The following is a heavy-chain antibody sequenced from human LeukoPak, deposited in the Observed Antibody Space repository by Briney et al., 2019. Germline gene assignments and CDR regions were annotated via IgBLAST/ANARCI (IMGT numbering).Heavy chain of an antibody. V-gene: IGHV1-8*01. CDR3: ARGFTVTTNRDY. Sequence: GASVKVSCNASGYTFTSYDINWVRQATGQGLEWMGWMNPNSGNTGYAQKFQGRVTMTRNTSISTAYMELSSLRSEDTAVYYYARGFTVTTNRDYWGQGTLVTVSS. J-gene: IGHJ4*02. CDR1: GYTFTSYD. CDR2: MNPNSGNT. D-gene: IGHD4-11*01.